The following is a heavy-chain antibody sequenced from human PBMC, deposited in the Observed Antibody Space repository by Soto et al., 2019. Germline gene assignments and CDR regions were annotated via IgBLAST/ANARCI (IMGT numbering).Heavy chain of an antibody. CDR1: GFTFSDYY. V-gene: IGHV3-11*01. J-gene: IGHJ6*02. CDR3: ARDGYRITGTASYYYYYGMDV. Sequence: GGSLRLSCAASGFTFSDYYMSWIRQAPGKGLEWVSYISSSGSTIYYADSVKGRFTISRDNAKNSLYLQMNSLRAEDTAVYYCARDGYRITGTASYYYYYGMDVWGQGTTVTVS. D-gene: IGHD1-20*01. CDR2: ISSSGSTI.